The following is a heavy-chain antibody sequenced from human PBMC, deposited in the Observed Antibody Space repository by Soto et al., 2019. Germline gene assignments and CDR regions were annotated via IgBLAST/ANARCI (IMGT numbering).Heavy chain of an antibody. CDR3: AKGRDRASLEF. J-gene: IGHJ4*02. CDR1: GFTFSTHT. Sequence: GGSLRLSCVASGFTFSTHTMNWVRQAPGKGLEWVSRLTADSDDTSYADSIKGRFTISRDNSKNTLYLQMNSLRAEDTAIYYWAKGRDRASLEFWGQGALGTVSS. V-gene: IGHV3-23*01. CDR2: LTADSDDT.